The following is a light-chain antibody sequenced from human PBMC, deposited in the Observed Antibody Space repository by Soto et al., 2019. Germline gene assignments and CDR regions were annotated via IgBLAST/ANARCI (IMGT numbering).Light chain of an antibody. J-gene: IGLJ3*02. CDR3: ATWDGSLSVVL. Sequence: QSVLTQPPLVSAAPGQRVTISCSGNSSNIGDNFVSWYQQPPETAPKLLIYDNHKRPSGIPDRFSGSKSGTSATLGITGLQTWDEADYYCATWDGSLSVVLFGGGTKLTVL. CDR2: DNH. CDR1: SSNIGDNF. V-gene: IGLV1-51*01.